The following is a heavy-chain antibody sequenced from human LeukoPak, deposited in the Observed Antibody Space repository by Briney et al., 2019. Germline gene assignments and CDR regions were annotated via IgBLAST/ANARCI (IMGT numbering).Heavy chain of an antibody. CDR2: IYYSGSI. J-gene: IGHJ4*02. Sequence: SETLSLTCTVSGGSISSYYWSWIRQPPGKGLEWIGYIYYSGSINYNPSLKSRVTISVDTPKNQFSLKLSSVTAADTAVYYCARHGSILPHYFDYWGQGTLVTVSS. V-gene: IGHV4-59*08. CDR3: ARHGSILPHYFDY. CDR1: GGSISSYY. D-gene: IGHD3-10*01.